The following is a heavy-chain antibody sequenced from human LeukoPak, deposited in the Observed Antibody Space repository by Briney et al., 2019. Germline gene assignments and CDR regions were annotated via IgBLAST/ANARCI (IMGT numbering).Heavy chain of an antibody. CDR1: GFTVSSNY. J-gene: IGHJ4*02. CDR2: IYSGGST. Sequence: GGSLRLSCAASGFTVSSNYMSWVRQAPGKGPEWVSVIYSGGSTYYADSVKGRFTISRDNSKNTLYLQMNSLRAEDTAVYYCAKSPGWELNIDYWGQGTLVTVSS. D-gene: IGHD1-26*01. CDR3: AKSPGWELNIDY. V-gene: IGHV3-66*01.